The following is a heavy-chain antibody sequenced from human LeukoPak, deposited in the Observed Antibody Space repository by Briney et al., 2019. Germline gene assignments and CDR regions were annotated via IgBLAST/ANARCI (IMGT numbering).Heavy chain of an antibody. CDR3: ARDAGDYVGAFDI. J-gene: IGHJ3*02. CDR1: GYSISSGYY. Sequence: SETLSLTCTVSGYSISSGYYWGWIRQPPGKGLEWIGSIYHSGSTYYNPSLKSRVTMSVDTSKNQFSLKLSSVTAADTAVYYCARDAGDYVGAFDIWGQGTMVTVSS. D-gene: IGHD4-17*01. V-gene: IGHV4-38-2*02. CDR2: IYHSGST.